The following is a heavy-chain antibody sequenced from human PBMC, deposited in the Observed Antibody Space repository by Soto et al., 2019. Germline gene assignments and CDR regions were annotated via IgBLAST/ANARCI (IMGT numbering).Heavy chain of an antibody. CDR2: IYDSGNT. CDR3: ARGQGAAAGHSNFDY. V-gene: IGHV4-30-2*01. CDR1: GGSISGTTYS. Sequence: QLQLQESGSGLVKPSQTLSLTCAVSGGSISGTTYSWSWIRQPPGKGLEWIGYIYDSGNTYYNPSLKRPFSRSVDRSENQFSLKLSSVTAADTAVYYCARGQGAAAGHSNFDYWGQGALVTVSS. J-gene: IGHJ4*02. D-gene: IGHD6-13*01.